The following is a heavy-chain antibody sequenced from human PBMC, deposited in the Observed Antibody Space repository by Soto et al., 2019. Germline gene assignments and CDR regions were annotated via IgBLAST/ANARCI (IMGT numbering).Heavy chain of an antibody. CDR3: AREVRVRGFAFDI. V-gene: IGHV3-66*01. J-gene: IGHJ3*02. D-gene: IGHD3-3*01. CDR1: GFTVSSNY. CDR2: IYSGGNT. Sequence: PGGSLRLSCAASGFTVSSNYMNWVRQAPGKGLEWVSFIYSGGNTYYADSVKGRFTISRDNSKNMLYLQMNSLRVEDTAVYYCAREVRVRGFAFDIWGQGTMVTVSS.